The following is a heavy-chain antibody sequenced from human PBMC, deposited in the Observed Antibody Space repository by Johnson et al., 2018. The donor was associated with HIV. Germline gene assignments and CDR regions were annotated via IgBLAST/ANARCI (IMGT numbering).Heavy chain of an antibody. CDR1: GFTFSSYG. CDR3: AKEDGSVGATTANEAFDI. D-gene: IGHD1-26*01. Sequence: QVQLVESGGGVVQPGRSLRLSCAASGFTFSSYGMHWVRQAPGKGLEWVAVISYDGSNKYYADSVKGRFTISRDNSKNTLYLQMNSLRAEDTAVYYCAKEDGSVGATTANEAFDIWGQGTMVTVSS. CDR2: ISYDGSNK. J-gene: IGHJ3*02. V-gene: IGHV3-30*18.